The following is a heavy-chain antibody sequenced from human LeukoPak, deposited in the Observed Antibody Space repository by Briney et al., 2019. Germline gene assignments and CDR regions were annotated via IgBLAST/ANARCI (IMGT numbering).Heavy chain of an antibody. J-gene: IGHJ4*02. V-gene: IGHV3-48*03. Sequence: PGGSLRLSCAASGFTFSSYEMNWVRQAPGKGLEWVSYISSSGSTIYYADSVKGRFTISRDNAKDSLYLQMNSLRAEDTAVYYCARGTSYGDYSFDYWGQGTLVTVSS. CDR2: ISSSGSTI. CDR3: ARGTSYGDYSFDY. CDR1: GFTFSSYE. D-gene: IGHD4-17*01.